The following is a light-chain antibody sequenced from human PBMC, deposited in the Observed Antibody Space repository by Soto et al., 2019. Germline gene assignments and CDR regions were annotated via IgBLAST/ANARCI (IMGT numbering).Light chain of an antibody. J-gene: IGKJ1*01. Sequence: DIQLTQSPSSLSGSAPHRVNITCRSSETIARYLNWYQQKPGKAPNLLIYAASTLKSGFPSRFSGTGSGTDFTLTISRLQTEDFATYYCQQTYNPPRTFGKGTKVDIK. CDR2: AAS. CDR3: QQTYNPPRT. CDR1: ETIARY. V-gene: IGKV1-39*01.